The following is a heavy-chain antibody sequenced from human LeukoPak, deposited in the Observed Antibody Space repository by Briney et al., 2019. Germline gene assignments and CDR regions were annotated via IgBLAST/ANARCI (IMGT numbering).Heavy chain of an antibody. CDR3: ARDDGSYHIDY. D-gene: IGHD1-26*01. Sequence: SQTLSLTCTVSGGSISSYYWSWIRQPPGKGLEWIGYIYYSGSTNYNPSLKSRVTISVDTSKNQFSLKLSSVTAADTAVYYCARDDGSYHIDYWGQGTLVTVSS. CDR1: GGSISSYY. V-gene: IGHV4-59*01. CDR2: IYYSGST. J-gene: IGHJ4*02.